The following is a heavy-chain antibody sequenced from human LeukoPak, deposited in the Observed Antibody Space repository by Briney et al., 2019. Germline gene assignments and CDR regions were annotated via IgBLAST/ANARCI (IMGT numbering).Heavy chain of an antibody. CDR2: IYYSGST. CDR3: ARDDPVAGTIDY. D-gene: IGHD6-19*01. CDR1: GGSISSYY. Sequence: SEMSLTCTVSGGSISSYYWSWIRQPPGKGLEWIGYIYYSGSTNYNPSLKSRVTISVDTSKNQFSLKLSSVTAADTAVYYCARDDPVAGTIDYWGQGTLVTVSS. J-gene: IGHJ4*02. V-gene: IGHV4-59*01.